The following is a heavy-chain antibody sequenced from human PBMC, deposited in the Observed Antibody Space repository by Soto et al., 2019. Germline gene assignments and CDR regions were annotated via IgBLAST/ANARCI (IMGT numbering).Heavy chain of an antibody. CDR1: GGLISSYY. Sequence: SETLSLTCTVSGGLISSYYWSWIRQPPGKGLEWIWYIYYSGSTKYNPSLKSRVTISVDTPKNKFSLKLISVTAAVTSVYYCSREVGETGPFDYRGQRTLVAVSA. D-gene: IGHD3-10*01. V-gene: IGHV4-59*01. CDR3: SREVGETGPFDY. J-gene: IGHJ4*02. CDR2: IYYSGST.